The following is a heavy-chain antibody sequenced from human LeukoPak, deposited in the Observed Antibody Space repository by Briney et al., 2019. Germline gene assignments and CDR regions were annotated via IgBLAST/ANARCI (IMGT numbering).Heavy chain of an antibody. CDR1: GFIVSSKY. Sequence: PGGSLRLSCAASGFIVSSKYMTWVRQAPGKGLEWVSVIYRDGSTYYADSVKGRFTISRDISKNTLYLQMDGLRAEDTAVYYCANLLSPHGEWEPDTDSWGQGTLITVSS. D-gene: IGHD1-26*01. J-gene: IGHJ5*02. V-gene: IGHV3-53*01. CDR3: ANLLSPHGEWEPDTDS. CDR2: IYRDGST.